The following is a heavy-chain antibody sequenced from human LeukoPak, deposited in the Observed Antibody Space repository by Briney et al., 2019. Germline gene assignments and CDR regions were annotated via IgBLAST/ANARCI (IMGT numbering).Heavy chain of an antibody. J-gene: IGHJ4*02. CDR1: GFTFADFT. CDR3: ARGSGRNVMVGW. V-gene: IGHV3-49*03. D-gene: IGHD6-19*01. Sequence: GGSLRLSCSASGFTFADFTMSWFRQSPGQGLEWVGFIRSKIYGGAPEHAASVAARFTISRDDSNSIAYLQMNSLQAEDTAVYYCARGSGRNVMVGWWGQGTLVTVSS. CDR2: IRSKIYGGAP.